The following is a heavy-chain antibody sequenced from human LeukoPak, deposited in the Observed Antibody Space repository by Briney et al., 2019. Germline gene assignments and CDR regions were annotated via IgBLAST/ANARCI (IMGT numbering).Heavy chain of an antibody. Sequence: GGSLRLSCAASGFTYNSYAMHWVRQAPGKGLEWVAVIAYDGTSQYYADSVKGRFTISRDNPKNTLYLQMNSLRAEDTAVYFCAKRGVVVRVILVGFHKEAYYFDSWGQGALVTVSS. CDR1: GFTYNSYA. CDR2: IAYDGTSQ. CDR3: AKRGVVVRVILVGFHKEAYYFDS. D-gene: IGHD3-10*01. J-gene: IGHJ4*02. V-gene: IGHV3-30*04.